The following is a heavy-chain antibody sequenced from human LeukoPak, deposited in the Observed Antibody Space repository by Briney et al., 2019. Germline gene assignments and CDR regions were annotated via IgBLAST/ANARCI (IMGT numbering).Heavy chain of an antibody. CDR1: GYDFTKYW. CDR3: GRFQMTWFDT. V-gene: IGHV5-51*01. Sequence: GESLKISCEASGYDFTKYWIGWVRQMPGKGLEWMGMIYGGDSETRYSPSFEGQVTISVDKSLSRAYLQWSNLKASDSAVYYRGRFQMTWFDTWGQETLVTVSS. J-gene: IGHJ5*02. CDR2: IYGGDSET.